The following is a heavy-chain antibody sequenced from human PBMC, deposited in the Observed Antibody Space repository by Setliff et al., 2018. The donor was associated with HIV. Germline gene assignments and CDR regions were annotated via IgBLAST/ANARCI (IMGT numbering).Heavy chain of an antibody. CDR3: ARQDYYYDSSGYYRWWEPFSWYFDL. V-gene: IGHV4-34*01. J-gene: IGHJ2*01. Sequence: SETLSLTCAVYGGSFSGYYWSWIRQPPGKGLEWIGEINHSGSTNYTPSLKSRVTISVDTSKNQFSLKLSSVTAADTAVYYCARQDYYYDSSGYYRWWEPFSWYFDLWGRGTLVTVSS. D-gene: IGHD3-22*01. CDR1: GGSFSGYY. CDR2: INHSGST.